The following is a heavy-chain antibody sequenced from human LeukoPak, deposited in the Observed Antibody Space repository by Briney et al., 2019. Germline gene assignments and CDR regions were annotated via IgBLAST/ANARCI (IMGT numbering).Heavy chain of an antibody. CDR1: GFAFSSFA. Sequence: GGSLRLSCAASGFAFSSFAMSWVRQAPGKGLEWVSSISESGSGAYYADSVKGRFTISRDNSKNTLYMQMNSLRAEDTAVYYCAKLVTHFDYWGQGTLVTVSS. J-gene: IGHJ4*02. V-gene: IGHV3-23*01. CDR2: ISESGSGA. CDR3: AKLVTHFDY. D-gene: IGHD4-23*01.